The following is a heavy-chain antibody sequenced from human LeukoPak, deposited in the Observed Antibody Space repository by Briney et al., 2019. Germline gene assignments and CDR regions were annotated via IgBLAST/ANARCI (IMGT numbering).Heavy chain of an antibody. V-gene: IGHV3-74*01. J-gene: IGHJ4*02. CDR3: ARGLYGDPVGFDF. Sequence: GGSLRLSCAASGFTFSNYYMHWVRQAPGEGPVWVSRVYTDGITTNYADSVKGRFTISRDNDQNALYLQMHSLRAEDTAVYYCARGLYGDPVGFDFWGQGILVTVSS. CDR1: GFTFSNYY. D-gene: IGHD4-23*01. CDR2: VYTDGITT.